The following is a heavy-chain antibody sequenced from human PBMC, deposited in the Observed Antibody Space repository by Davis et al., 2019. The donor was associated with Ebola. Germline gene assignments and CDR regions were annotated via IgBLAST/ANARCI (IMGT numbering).Heavy chain of an antibody. D-gene: IGHD3-16*01. Sequence: MPSETLSLTCTAPGGSISSYYWSWILQPPGKGLEWIGYIYYSGSTNYNPSLKSRVTISVDTSKNQFSLKLSSVTAAGAAVYYCGREGGGGLDYWGQGTLVTVSS. J-gene: IGHJ4*02. CDR2: IYYSGST. CDR3: GREGGGGLDY. CDR1: GGSISSYY. V-gene: IGHV4-59*01.